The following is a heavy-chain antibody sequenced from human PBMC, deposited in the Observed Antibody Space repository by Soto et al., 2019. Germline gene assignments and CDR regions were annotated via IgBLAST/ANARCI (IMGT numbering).Heavy chain of an antibody. CDR3: ARGYCTTNICDPWFDP. J-gene: IGHJ5*02. CDR2: IYPGDSDT. V-gene: IGHV5-51*01. Sequence: GGSLKIFCTGVGYSFTSYWSGGVRQVPGKGLEWMGIIYPGDSDTRYSPSFQGQVTISADKSISTVYLQWSSLKASDTAMYYCARGYCTTNICDPWFDPWGQGTLVTVSS. CDR1: GYSFTSYW. D-gene: IGHD2-8*01.